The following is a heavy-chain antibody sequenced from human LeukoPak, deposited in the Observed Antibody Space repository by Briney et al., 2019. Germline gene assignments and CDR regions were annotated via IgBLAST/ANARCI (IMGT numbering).Heavy chain of an antibody. V-gene: IGHV4-34*01. CDR3: ARGRFYGDCVS. Sequence: SETLSLTCAVYGGSFSGYYWSWIRQPPGKGLEWIGEINHSGSTNYNPSLKSRVTISVDTSKNQFSLKLSSVTAADTAVYYCARGRFYGDCVSWGQGTLVTVSS. J-gene: IGHJ5*02. CDR2: INHSGST. CDR1: GGSFSGYY. D-gene: IGHD4-17*01.